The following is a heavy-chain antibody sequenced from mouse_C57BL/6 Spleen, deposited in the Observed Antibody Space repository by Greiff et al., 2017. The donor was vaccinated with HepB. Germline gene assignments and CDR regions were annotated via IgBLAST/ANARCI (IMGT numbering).Heavy chain of an antibody. V-gene: IGHV5-6*01. CDR2: ISSGGSYT. CDR1: GFTFSSYG. CDR3: ARQILSYAMDY. Sequence: EVNLVESGGDLVKPGGSLKLSCAASGFTFSSYGMSWVRQTPDKRLEWVATISSGGSYTYYPDSVKGRFTISRDNAKNTLYLQMSSLKSEDTAMYYCARQILSYAMDYWGQGTSVTVSS. J-gene: IGHJ4*01.